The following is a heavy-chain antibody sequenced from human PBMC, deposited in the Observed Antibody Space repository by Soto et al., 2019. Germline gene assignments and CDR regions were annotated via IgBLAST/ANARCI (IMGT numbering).Heavy chain of an antibody. CDR1: GGSFSGYY. Sequence: SETLSLTCAVYGGSFSGYYWSWIRQPPGKGLEWIGEINHSGSTNYNPSLKSRVTISVDTSKKQFSLKLSSVTAADTAVYYCASQNYGDYDPSHAFEYWGQGTLVPVSS. V-gene: IGHV4-34*01. CDR2: INHSGST. CDR3: ASQNYGDYDPSHAFEY. D-gene: IGHD4-17*01. J-gene: IGHJ4*02.